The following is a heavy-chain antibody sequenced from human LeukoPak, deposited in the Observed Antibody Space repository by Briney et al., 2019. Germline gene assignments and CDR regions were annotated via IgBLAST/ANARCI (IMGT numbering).Heavy chain of an antibody. CDR1: GFMFSSNW. D-gene: IGHD3-22*01. J-gene: IGHJ4*02. V-gene: IGHV3-30*03. CDR3: ARDPTSSYYDSSGYSYG. CDR2: ISYDGSNK. Sequence: QTGGSLRPSCAASGFMFSSNWMSWVRLAPGKGLEWVAVISYDGSNKYYADSVKGRFTISRDNSKNTLYLQMNSLRAEDTAVYYCARDPTSSYYDSSGYSYGWGQGTLVTVSS.